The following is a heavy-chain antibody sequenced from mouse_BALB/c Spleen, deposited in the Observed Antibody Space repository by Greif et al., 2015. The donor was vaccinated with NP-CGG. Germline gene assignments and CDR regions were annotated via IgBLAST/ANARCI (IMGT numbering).Heavy chain of an antibody. J-gene: IGHJ3*01. CDR1: GFTFSSYG. Sequence: DVKLVESGGGLVQPGGSLRLSCAASGFTFSSYGMSWVRQTPDKRLESVATINSNGGSTYYPDSVKGRFTISRDNAKNTLYLQMSSLKSEDTAMYYCATGFAYWGQGTLVTVSA. CDR3: ATGFAY. V-gene: IGHV5-6-3*01. CDR2: INSNGGST.